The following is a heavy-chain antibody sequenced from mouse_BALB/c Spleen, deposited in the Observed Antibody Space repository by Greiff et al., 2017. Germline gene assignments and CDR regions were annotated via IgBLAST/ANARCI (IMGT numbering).Heavy chain of an antibody. Sequence: DVMLVESGGGLVKPGGSLKLSCAASGFTFSSYTMSWVRQTPEKRLEWVATISSGGSYTYYPDSVKGRFTISRDNAKNTLYLQMSSLKSEDTAMYYCTREGITTPPLFDYWGQGTTLTVSS. CDR2: ISSGGSYT. CDR1: GFTFSSYT. D-gene: IGHD1-2*01. J-gene: IGHJ2*01. CDR3: TREGITTPPLFDY. V-gene: IGHV5-6-4*01.